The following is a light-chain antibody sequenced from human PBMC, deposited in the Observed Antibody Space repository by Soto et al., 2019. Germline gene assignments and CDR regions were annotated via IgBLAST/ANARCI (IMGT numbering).Light chain of an antibody. J-gene: IGKJ2*01. V-gene: IGKV1-5*03. CDR3: QQYNSYSPT. CDR2: KAS. Sequence: DIQMTQSPSTLSASMGDRVTITCRASESVTGWVAWYQQKPGKAPKLLISKASTLRSGVPSRISGSGSGTEFTLTISSLQPDDFGSYYCQQYNSYSPTFGQGTRLEIK. CDR1: ESVTGW.